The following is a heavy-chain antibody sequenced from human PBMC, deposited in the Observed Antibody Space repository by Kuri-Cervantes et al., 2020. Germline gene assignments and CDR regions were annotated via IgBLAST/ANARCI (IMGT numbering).Heavy chain of an antibody. CDR2: IYSGGST. CDR3: AKWGPYSGFDY. V-gene: IGHV3-53*05. CDR1: GFTVSSNY. Sequence: GESLKISCAASGFTVSSNYMSWVRQAPGKGLEWVSVIYSGGSTYYADSVKGRFTISRDNSKNSLYLQMNSLRAEDTALYYCAKWGPYSGFDYWGQGTLVTVSS. J-gene: IGHJ4*02. D-gene: IGHD1-26*01.